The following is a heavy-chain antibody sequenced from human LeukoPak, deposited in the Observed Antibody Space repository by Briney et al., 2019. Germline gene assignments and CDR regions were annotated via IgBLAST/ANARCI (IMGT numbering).Heavy chain of an antibody. Sequence: SETLSLTCTVSGGSISSYYWSWIRQPPGKGLEWIGCLYYSGNTNYNPSLKSRVTISVDTSKNQFSLKLSSVTAADTAVYYCARVLRRDGYFDFWGQGTLVTVSS. D-gene: IGHD2-15*01. J-gene: IGHJ4*02. CDR2: LYYSGNT. CDR3: ARVLRRDGYFDF. V-gene: IGHV4-59*01. CDR1: GGSISSYY.